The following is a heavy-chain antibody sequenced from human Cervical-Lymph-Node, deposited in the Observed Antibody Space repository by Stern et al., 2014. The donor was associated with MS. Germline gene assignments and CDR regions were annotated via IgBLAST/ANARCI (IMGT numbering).Heavy chain of an antibody. D-gene: IGHD4-17*01. CDR1: GFSFSVYG. CDR2: MWYDGSNI. Sequence: QVQLVQSGGGVVQPGRSLRLSCVASGFSFSVYGMHWVRQAPGKGLEWVAAMWYDGSNIAYADSVKGRFTISRDNSKNTLYLHMKSLRAEDSAVYFCAGPDYGDGQVTFDYWGQGTLVSVSS. J-gene: IGHJ4*02. CDR3: AGPDYGDGQVTFDY. V-gene: IGHV3-33*01.